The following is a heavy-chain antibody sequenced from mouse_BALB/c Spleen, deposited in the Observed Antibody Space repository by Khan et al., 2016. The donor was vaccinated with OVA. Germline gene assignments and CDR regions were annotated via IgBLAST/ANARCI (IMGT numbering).Heavy chain of an antibody. J-gene: IGHJ4*01. CDR3: ARGGAAYCRNDGGAMEY. CDR1: GYTFTTAG. Sequence: QIQLVQSGPELKKPGETVRISCKASGYTFTTAGIQWVQKMPGKGLKWIGWINTHSGVPKYAEDFKGRFAFSLDISVNTAYLQITNLNNEDTATDFCARGGAAYCRNDGGAMEYWGQGTSVTVSS. V-gene: IGHV9-4*02. D-gene: IGHD2-14*01. CDR2: INTHSGVP.